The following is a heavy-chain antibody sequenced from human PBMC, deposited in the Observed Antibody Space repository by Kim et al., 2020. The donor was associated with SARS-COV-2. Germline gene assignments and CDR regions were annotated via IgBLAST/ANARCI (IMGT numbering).Heavy chain of an antibody. D-gene: IGHD3-10*02. CDR3: ARVDVHSDGPYSDPSHKGGMDV. V-gene: IGHV1-18*01. Sequence: ASVKVSCKASGYSFSNYGISWVRQAPGQGLEWMGWISAYNGNTNYAQKLQGRVTMTTDTSTTTAYVELRSLKSDDTAVYYCARVDVHSDGPYSDPSHKGGMDVWGQGTTVTVSS. J-gene: IGHJ6*02. CDR1: GYSFSNYG. CDR2: ISAYNGNT.